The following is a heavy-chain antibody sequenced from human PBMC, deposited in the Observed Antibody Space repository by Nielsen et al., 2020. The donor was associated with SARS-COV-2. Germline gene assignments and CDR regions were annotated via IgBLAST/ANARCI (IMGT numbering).Heavy chain of an antibody. Sequence: WVRQAPGQGLEWMGIISPSDGSTSLARKFQGRLTMTRDTSTTTVYMELRTLESDDTAVYYCARQARTVLTTVTSIDSYYYHYMDVWGKGTPVTVSS. CDR3: ARQARTVLTTVTSIDSYYYHYMDV. D-gene: IGHD1-1*01. CDR2: ISPSDGST. J-gene: IGHJ6*03. V-gene: IGHV1-46*01.